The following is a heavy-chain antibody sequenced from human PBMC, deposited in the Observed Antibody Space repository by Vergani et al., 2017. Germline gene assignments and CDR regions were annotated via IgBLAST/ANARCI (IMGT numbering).Heavy chain of an antibody. CDR2: IYNSGNG. V-gene: IGHV4-39*01. CDR3: ASGKYDSDSTSHGRGRYFDV. J-gene: IGHJ2*01. Sequence: QMQLQESGPGLVKASETLSLTCTVSGDSIISRSYYWGWIRHPPGKGLEWLGSIYNSGNGDSSSSLKSRVTISADTSKNQFSLRLTSVTAADTAVYYCASGKYDSDSTSHGRGRYFDVWGRGTLVTVPS. D-gene: IGHD3-10*01. CDR1: GDSIISRSYY.